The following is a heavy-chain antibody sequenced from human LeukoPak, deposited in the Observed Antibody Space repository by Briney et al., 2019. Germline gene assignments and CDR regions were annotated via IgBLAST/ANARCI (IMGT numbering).Heavy chain of an antibody. CDR3: ARDQRRYCSSTSCYSFDY. CDR2: ISYDGSNK. D-gene: IGHD2-2*01. Sequence: GRSLRLSCAASGFTFSSYAMHWVRQAPGKGLKWVAVISYDGSNKYYADSVKGRFTISRDNSKNTLYLQMNSLRAEDTAVYYCARDQRRYCSSTSCYSFDYWGQGTLVTVSS. V-gene: IGHV3-30*04. CDR1: GFTFSSYA. J-gene: IGHJ4*02.